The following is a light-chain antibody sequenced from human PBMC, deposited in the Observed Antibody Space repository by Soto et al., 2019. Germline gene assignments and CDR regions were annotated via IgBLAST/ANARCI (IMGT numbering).Light chain of an antibody. Sequence: EIGMTQSPATLSVSPGERATLSCRASQSVRGNLAWYQQKPGQSPRLLIYGASSRATGIPARFSGSGSGTEFTLTISSLQSEYFAVYYCQQYNNWPFITFGQGTRLEIK. CDR1: QSVRGN. CDR3: QQYNNWPFIT. J-gene: IGKJ5*01. CDR2: GAS. V-gene: IGKV3-15*01.